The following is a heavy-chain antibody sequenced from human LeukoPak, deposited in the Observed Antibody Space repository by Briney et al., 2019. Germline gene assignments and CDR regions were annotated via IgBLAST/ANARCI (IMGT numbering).Heavy chain of an antibody. CDR1: GFTFSNYA. CDR3: AKDPAVAGGYYYYGMDV. D-gene: IGHD6-19*01. Sequence: GGSLRLSCAASGFTFSNYAMNWVRQAPGKGLEWVSTIGGSGAGTYYADSVKGRFTISRDNSKNTLSLQMNSLRAEDAAVYYCAKDPAVAGGYYYYGMDVWGQGTTVTVSS. J-gene: IGHJ6*02. V-gene: IGHV3-23*01. CDR2: IGGSGAGT.